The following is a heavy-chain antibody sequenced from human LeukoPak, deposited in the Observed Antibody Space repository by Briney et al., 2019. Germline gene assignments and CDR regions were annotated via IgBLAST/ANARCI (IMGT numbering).Heavy chain of an antibody. CDR2: INHGGST. D-gene: IGHD3-16*01. CDR1: GGSLSAYY. V-gene: IGHV4-34*01. Sequence: SETLSLTCAVYGGSLSAYYWTWIRQPPGKGLEWIGEINHGGSTNYNPSLKSRVTISVDTSKNQFSLKLSSVTAADTAVYYCAREGTGGKGVDPWGQGTLVTVSS. J-gene: IGHJ5*02. CDR3: AREGTGGKGVDP.